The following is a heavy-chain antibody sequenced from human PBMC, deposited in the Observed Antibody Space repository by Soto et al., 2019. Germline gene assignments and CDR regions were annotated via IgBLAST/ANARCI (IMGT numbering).Heavy chain of an antibody. Sequence: ASVKVSCKASGYTFTGYYMHWVRQAPGQGLEWMGWINPNSGGTNYAQKFQGWVTMTRDTSISTAYMELSRLRSDDTAVYYCARDRRRSNSPYAVKYYYYYMDVWGKGTTVTVSS. J-gene: IGHJ6*03. CDR3: ARDRRRSNSPYAVKYYYYYMDV. CDR2: INPNSGGT. V-gene: IGHV1-2*04. D-gene: IGHD1-26*01. CDR1: GYTFTGYY.